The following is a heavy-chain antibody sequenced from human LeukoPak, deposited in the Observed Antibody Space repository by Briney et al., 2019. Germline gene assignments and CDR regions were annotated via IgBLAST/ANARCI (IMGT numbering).Heavy chain of an antibody. CDR2: IYTSGST. Sequence: PSGTLSLTCTVSGGFISSYYWSWIRQPAGKGLEWIGHIYTSGSTNYNPSLKSRVTMSVDTSKNQFSLRLNSVTAADTAVYYCARDVRFCRSTSCLYWFDPWGQGTLVTVSS. CDR3: ARDVRFCRSTSCLYWFDP. CDR1: GGFISSYY. D-gene: IGHD2-2*01. J-gene: IGHJ5*02. V-gene: IGHV4-4*07.